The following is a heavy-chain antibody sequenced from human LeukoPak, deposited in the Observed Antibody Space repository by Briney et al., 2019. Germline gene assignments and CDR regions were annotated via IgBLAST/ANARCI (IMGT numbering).Heavy chain of an antibody. CDR1: GYIFTSYG. CDR3: ARGSITRSTYSVY. CDR2: SSGYNGNT. D-gene: IGHD1-7*01. J-gene: IGHJ4*02. Sequence: ASVKVSCKASGYIFTSYGIIWVRQAPGQGLEWMGWSSGYNGNTNYAEKFQGRVTMTTDSSTSTAYMELRSLRSDDTAVYYCARGSITRSTYSVYWGQETLVTVSS. V-gene: IGHV1-18*01.